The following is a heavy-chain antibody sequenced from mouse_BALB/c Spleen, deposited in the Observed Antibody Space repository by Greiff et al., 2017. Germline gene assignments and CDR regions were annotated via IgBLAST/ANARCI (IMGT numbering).Heavy chain of an antibody. CDR3: AREDGWYFDY. CDR2: ISSGSSTI. D-gene: IGHD2-3*01. V-gene: IGHV5-17*02. CDR1: GFTFSSFG. Sequence: EVKLVESGGGLVQPGGSRKLSCAASGFTFSSFGMHWVRQAPEKGLEWVAYISSGSSTIYYADTVKGRFTISRDNPKNTLFLQMTSLRSEDTAMYYCAREDGWYFDYWGQGTTLTVSS. J-gene: IGHJ2*01.